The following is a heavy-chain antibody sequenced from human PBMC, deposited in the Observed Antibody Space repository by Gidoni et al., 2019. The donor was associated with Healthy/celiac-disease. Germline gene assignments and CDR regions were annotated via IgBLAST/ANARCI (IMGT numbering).Heavy chain of an antibody. CDR3: ARDRRVVPAAKFDPYYYYGMDV. D-gene: IGHD2-2*01. CDR1: GGSLSSGVYY. Sequence: QVQLQESGPGLVKPSPTLSLTSTVSGGSLSSGVYYWSWIRQPPGKGLEWIGYIYYSGSTYYNPSLKSRVTISVDTSKNQFSLKLSSVTAADTAVYYCARDRRVVPAAKFDPYYYYGMDVWGQGTTVTVSS. CDR2: IYYSGST. V-gene: IGHV4-30-4*01. J-gene: IGHJ6*02.